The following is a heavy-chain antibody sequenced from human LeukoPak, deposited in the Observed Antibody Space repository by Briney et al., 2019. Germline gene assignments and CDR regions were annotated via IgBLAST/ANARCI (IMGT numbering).Heavy chain of an antibody. D-gene: IGHD3-9*01. CDR3: ARGLRYFDWLLSADLDAFDI. Sequence: PSETLSLTCAVYGGSFSGYYWSWNRHPPRKGLEWIGEINHSGSTNYNTSLKRRVTISVDTSKNPFSLKLSSVTAADTAVYYCARGLRYFDWLLSADLDAFDIWGQGTMVTVSS. J-gene: IGHJ3*02. CDR2: INHSGST. V-gene: IGHV4-34*01. CDR1: GGSFSGYY.